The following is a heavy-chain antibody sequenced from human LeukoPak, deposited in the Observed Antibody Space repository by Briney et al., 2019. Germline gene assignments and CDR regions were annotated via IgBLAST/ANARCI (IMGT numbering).Heavy chain of an antibody. Sequence: GGSLRLSCAASGFTFSSYAMSWFRQAPGKGLEWVSAISGSGGSTYYAESVKGRFTISRDNSKNTLYLQMNSLRAEDTAVYYCAKGGDIVVVVAVVSPSYFDYWGQGTLVTVSS. CDR1: GFTFSSYA. J-gene: IGHJ4*02. D-gene: IGHD2-15*01. CDR2: ISGSGGST. V-gene: IGHV3-23*01. CDR3: AKGGDIVVVVAVVSPSYFDY.